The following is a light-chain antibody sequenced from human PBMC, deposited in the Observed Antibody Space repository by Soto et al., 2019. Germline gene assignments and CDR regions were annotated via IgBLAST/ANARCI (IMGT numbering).Light chain of an antibody. CDR2: DVS. CDR1: NSDVGFYAY. Sequence: QSVLTQPASVSGSPGQSITISCTGTNSDVGFYAYVSWYQQHPGEAPKLIIYDVSKRPSGVSARFSGSKSENTASLTISGLQAEDEADYYCSSYTSRVTLVFGGGTKVTVL. V-gene: IGLV2-14*01. CDR3: SSYTSRVTLV. J-gene: IGLJ2*01.